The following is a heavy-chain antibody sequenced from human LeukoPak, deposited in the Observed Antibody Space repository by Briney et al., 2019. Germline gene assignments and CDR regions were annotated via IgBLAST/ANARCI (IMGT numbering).Heavy chain of an antibody. J-gene: IGHJ4*02. CDR1: GFTFSHSA. Sequence: PGGSLRLSCAASGFTFSHSAMSWVRQTPGKGLEWVSSITAGGDSTNYAESVKGRFTISGDNSKNTLYLQMSSLRAEDTALYHCAKRGTAMVFDYWGQGTLAIVSS. CDR3: AKRGTAMVFDY. CDR2: ITAGGDST. V-gene: IGHV3-23*01. D-gene: IGHD5-18*01.